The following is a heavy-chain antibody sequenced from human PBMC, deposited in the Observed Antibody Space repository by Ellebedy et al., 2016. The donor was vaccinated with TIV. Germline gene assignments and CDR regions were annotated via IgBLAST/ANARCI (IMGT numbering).Heavy chain of an antibody. D-gene: IGHD4-11*01. CDR2: ISGGGGST. CDR3: AKLAPSKVKSSFEF. CDR1: GFTFSSYA. Sequence: GGSLRLSXAASGFTFSSYAVSWVRQSPGKGLEWVSAISGGGGSTYYADSVKGRFTISRDNSKNTLYLHMNSLRAEDTAIYYCAKLAPSKVKSSFEFWGRGTLVTVSS. V-gene: IGHV3-23*01. J-gene: IGHJ2*01.